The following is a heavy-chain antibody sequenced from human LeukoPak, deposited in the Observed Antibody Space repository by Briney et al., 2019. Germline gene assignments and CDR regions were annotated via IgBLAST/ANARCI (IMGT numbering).Heavy chain of an antibody. CDR3: ARASKTYYDSSGYYLYYYSYYMDV. Sequence: SVNVSCKASGGTFSSYAISWVRQAPGQGLEWMGGIIPNFGTANYAQKFQGRVTITTDEPPFTAYMELSSMRSEDTAVYYCARASKTYYDSSGYYLYYYSYYMDVWGKGTTVTVSS. D-gene: IGHD3-22*01. CDR2: IIPNFGTA. J-gene: IGHJ6*03. CDR1: GGTFSSYA. V-gene: IGHV1-69*05.